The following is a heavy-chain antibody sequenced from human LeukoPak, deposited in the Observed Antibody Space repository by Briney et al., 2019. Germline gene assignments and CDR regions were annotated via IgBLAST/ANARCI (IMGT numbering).Heavy chain of an antibody. CDR3: ARRGLGNYYYYMDV. CDR1: GDSISSYY. D-gene: IGHD3-16*01. J-gene: IGHJ6*03. CDR2: IYYSGST. Sequence: SETLSLTRTVSGDSISSYYWSWMPHPPGKGLEWIGYIYYSGSTNYNPSLKSRVTISVDTSKNQFSLKLSSVTAADTAVYYCARRGLGNYYYYMDVWGKGTTVTVSS. V-gene: IGHV4-59*01.